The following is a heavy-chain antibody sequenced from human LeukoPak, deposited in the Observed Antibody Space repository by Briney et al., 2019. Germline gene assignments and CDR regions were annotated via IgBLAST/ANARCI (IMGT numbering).Heavy chain of an antibody. J-gene: IGHJ2*01. Sequence: SETLSLTCTVSGGSISSGSYYWSWIRQPAGKGLEWIGRIYTSGSTNYNPSLKSRVTISVDTSKSQFSLKLSSVTAADTAVYYCARDYYDSSGYSRRGYWYFDLWGRGTLVTVSS. V-gene: IGHV4-61*02. CDR1: GGSISSGSYY. CDR3: ARDYYDSSGYSRRGYWYFDL. CDR2: IYTSGST. D-gene: IGHD3-22*01.